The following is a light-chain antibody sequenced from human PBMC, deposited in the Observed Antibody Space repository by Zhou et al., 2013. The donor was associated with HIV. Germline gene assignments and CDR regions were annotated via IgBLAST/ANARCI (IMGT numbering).Light chain of an antibody. V-gene: IGKV3-11*01. CDR2: DAS. CDR1: QSVGTY. Sequence: PGERATLSCRASQSVGTYLAWYQQKPGQAPRLLIYDASNRATGIPARFSGSGSGTDFTLTISSLEPEDFAVYYCQQRSNWYTFGQGTKLEIK. CDR3: QQRSNWYT. J-gene: IGKJ2*01.